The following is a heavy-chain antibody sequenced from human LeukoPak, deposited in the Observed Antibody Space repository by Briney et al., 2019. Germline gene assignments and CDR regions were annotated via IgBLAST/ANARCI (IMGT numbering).Heavy chain of an antibody. CDR2: ISYDGSNK. J-gene: IGHJ4*02. Sequence: PGGSLRLSCAASGFTFSSYGMHWVRQAPGKGLEWVAVISYDGSNKYYADSVKGRFTISRDNSKNTLYLQMNSLRAEDTAVYYCAKVRPDYYDSSGYYYDYWGQGTLVTVSS. CDR3: AKVRPDYYDSSGYYYDY. CDR1: GFTFSSYG. D-gene: IGHD3-22*01. V-gene: IGHV3-30*18.